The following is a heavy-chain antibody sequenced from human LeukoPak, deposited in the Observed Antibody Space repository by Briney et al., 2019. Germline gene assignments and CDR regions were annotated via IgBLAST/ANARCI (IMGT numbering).Heavy chain of an antibody. J-gene: IGHJ4*02. V-gene: IGHV1-2*06. CDR2: INPNSGGT. Sequence: ASVKVSCKASGYTFTGYYMHWVRQAPGQGLEWMGRINPNSGGTNYAQKFQGRVTMTRDTSISTAYMELSRLRSDDTAVYYCARDGYSGYDSNYFDYWGQGTLVTVSS. D-gene: IGHD5-12*01. CDR1: GYTFTGYY. CDR3: ARDGYSGYDSNYFDY.